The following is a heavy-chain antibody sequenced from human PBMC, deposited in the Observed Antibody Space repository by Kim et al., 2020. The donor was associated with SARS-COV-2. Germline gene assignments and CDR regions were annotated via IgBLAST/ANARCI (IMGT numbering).Heavy chain of an antibody. CDR2: INPNTGGT. V-gene: IGHV1-2*02. J-gene: IGHJ4*02. CDR1: GYTFTGYF. Sequence: ASVKVSCKASGYTFTGYFMHWVRQAPGQGLEWMGWINPNTGGTNYAQKFQGRVTVTRDTSVTTVYMELSRLRSDDTAVYYCARYSNSWRGFDYWGQGTLVTVSS. CDR3: ARYSNSWRGFDY. D-gene: IGHD6-13*01.